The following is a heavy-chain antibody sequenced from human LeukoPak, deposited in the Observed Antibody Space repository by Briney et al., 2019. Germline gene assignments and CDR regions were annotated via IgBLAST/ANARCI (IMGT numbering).Heavy chain of an antibody. D-gene: IGHD3-16*01. CDR3: VKFGVDYDMGV. V-gene: IGHV4-59*01. Sequence: SETLSLTCTGSGDAISGSYWTWVRQPPGQGLEWIGQIHYSGRADYNPSLKRRITISVDTSKNQMSLTLTSVTAADTAIYYCVKFGVDYDMGVWGQGTTVTVSS. J-gene: IGHJ6*02. CDR2: IHYSGRA. CDR1: GDAISGSY.